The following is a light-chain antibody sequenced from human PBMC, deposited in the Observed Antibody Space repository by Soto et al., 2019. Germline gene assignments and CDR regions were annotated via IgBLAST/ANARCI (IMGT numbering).Light chain of an antibody. J-gene: IGKJ4*02. Sequence: AIWITQSQSSLYASTGDRVTITYPANQGIITDSAWYQQKPGRARKLLIGAASTLQSGVPSRFSGSGSGTDFTLTISWLQSEDFATYYCQQYYSYRRTFGGGTKVEIK. V-gene: IGKV1-8*01. CDR1: QGIITD. CDR2: AAS. CDR3: QQYYSYRRT.